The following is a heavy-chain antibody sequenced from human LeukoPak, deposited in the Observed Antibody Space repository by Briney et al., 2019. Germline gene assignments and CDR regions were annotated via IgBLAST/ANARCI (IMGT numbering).Heavy chain of an antibody. Sequence: GASVKVSCKASGYTFTGYYMHWVRQAPGQGLEWMGWINPNSGGTNYAQKFQGRVTMTRDTSISTAYMELSRLRAEDTAVYYCAKPDCSSTSCYVRGYYMDVWGKGTTVTISS. CDR3: AKPDCSSTSCYVRGYYMDV. CDR1: GYTFTGYY. D-gene: IGHD2-2*01. J-gene: IGHJ6*03. CDR2: INPNSGGT. V-gene: IGHV1-2*02.